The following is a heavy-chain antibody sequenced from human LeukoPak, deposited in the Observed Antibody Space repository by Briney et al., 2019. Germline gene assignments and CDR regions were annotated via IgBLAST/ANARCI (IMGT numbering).Heavy chain of an antibody. Sequence: QPGGSLRLSCAASGFTFSSYAMHWVRQAPGKGLEWVAVISYDGSNKYYADSVKGRFTISRDNSKNTLFLQMNSLSAEETAVYYCARDPRSYDFGYFDYWGQGTLVTVSS. CDR1: GFTFSSYA. V-gene: IGHV3-30-3*01. CDR3: ARDPRSYDFGYFDY. D-gene: IGHD3-3*01. J-gene: IGHJ4*02. CDR2: ISYDGSNK.